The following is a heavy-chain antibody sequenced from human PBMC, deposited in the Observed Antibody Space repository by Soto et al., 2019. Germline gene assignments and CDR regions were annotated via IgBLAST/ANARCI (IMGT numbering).Heavy chain of an antibody. J-gene: IGHJ4*02. CDR3: TTRSGVGVPAKRSFGRFYDE. D-gene: IGHD2-2*01. CDR2: IKSKTDGGTT. Sequence: GGSLRLSCAASGFTFSNAWMNWVRQAPGKGLEWVGRIKSKTDGGTTDYAAPVKGRFTISRDDSKNTLYLQMNSLKTEDTAVYYCTTRSGVGVPAKRSFGRFYDEWGQGTLVTVSS. CDR1: GFTFSNAW. V-gene: IGHV3-15*07.